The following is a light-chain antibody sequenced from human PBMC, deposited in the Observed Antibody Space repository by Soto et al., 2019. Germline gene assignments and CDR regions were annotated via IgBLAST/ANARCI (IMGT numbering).Light chain of an antibody. CDR2: EVT. CDR1: SSDVGAYHY. J-gene: IGLJ2*01. CDR3: SSYAGNNNVV. V-gene: IGLV2-8*01. Sequence: QSALTQPPSASGSPGQSVTISCTGSSSDVGAYHYVSWYQQHPGKAPKLMICEVTKRPSGVPDRFSGSKSGNTASLTVSGLQNEDEADYYCSSYAGNNNVVFGGGTKLTVL.